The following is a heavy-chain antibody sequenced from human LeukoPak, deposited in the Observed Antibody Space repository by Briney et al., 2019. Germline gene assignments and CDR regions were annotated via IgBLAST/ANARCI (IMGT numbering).Heavy chain of an antibody. CDR2: IIPIFGTA. D-gene: IGHD3-22*01. CDR3: ARGAYDSSGPYPAY. Sequence: SVTVSCKASGGTFSSYAISWVRQAPGQGLEWMGGIIPIFGTANYAQKFQGRVTITTDESTSTAYMELSSLRSEDTAVYYCARGAYDSSGPYPAYWGQGTLVTVSS. V-gene: IGHV1-69*05. CDR1: GGTFSSYA. J-gene: IGHJ4*02.